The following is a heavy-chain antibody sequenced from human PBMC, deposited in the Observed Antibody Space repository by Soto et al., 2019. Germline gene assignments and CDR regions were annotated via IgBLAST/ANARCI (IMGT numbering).Heavy chain of an antibody. V-gene: IGHV1-3*01. Sequence: ASVKVSCKASGYTFTSYAMHWVRQTPGQRLEWMGWINAGNGNTKYSQKFQGRVTITRDTSASTAYMELSSLRSEDTAVYYCARDLLWFGELLYAYYYYGMDVWG. CDR3: ARDLLWFGELLYAYYYYGMDV. D-gene: IGHD3-10*01. CDR1: GYTFTSYA. J-gene: IGHJ6*02. CDR2: INAGNGNT.